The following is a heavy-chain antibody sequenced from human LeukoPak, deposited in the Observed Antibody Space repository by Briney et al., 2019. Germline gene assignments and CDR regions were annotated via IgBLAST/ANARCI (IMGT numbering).Heavy chain of an antibody. V-gene: IGHV3-30*02. CDR3: AKESSIAPPLYYYYMDV. CDR2: IRYDGSNK. J-gene: IGHJ6*03. CDR1: GFTFGSYG. D-gene: IGHD6-6*01. Sequence: PGGSLRLSCAASGFTFGSYGMHWVRQAPGKGLEWVAFIRYDGSNKYYADSVKGRFTISRDNSKNTLYLQMNSLRAEDTAMYCCAKESSIAPPLYYYYMDVWGEGTTVTVSS.